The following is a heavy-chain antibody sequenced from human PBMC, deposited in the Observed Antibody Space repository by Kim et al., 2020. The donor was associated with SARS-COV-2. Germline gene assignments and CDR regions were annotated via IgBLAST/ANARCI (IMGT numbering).Heavy chain of an antibody. D-gene: IGHD3-10*01. V-gene: IGHV3-9*01. Sequence: GGSLRLSCAASGFTFDDYAMHWVRQAPGKGLEWVSGISWNSGSIGYADSVKGRFTISRDNAKNSLYLQMNSLRAEDTALYYCAKDVSSGLYGSGRYYYYG. CDR3: AKDVSSGLYGSGRYYYYG. J-gene: IGHJ6*01. CDR2: ISWNSGSI. CDR1: GFTFDDYA.